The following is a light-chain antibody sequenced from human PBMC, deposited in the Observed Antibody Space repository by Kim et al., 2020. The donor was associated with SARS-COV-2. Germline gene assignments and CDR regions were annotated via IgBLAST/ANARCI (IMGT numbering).Light chain of an antibody. J-gene: IGLJ3*02. V-gene: IGLV3-19*02. Sequence: SSELTQDPAVSVALGQTVRITCQGDSLRSYYASWYQQKPGQAPVRVIYGKNNRPSGIPDRFSGSSSGNTASLTITGAQVEDEADYYCNSWDSSGNHWVFGGGTQLTVL. CDR2: GKN. CDR1: SLRSYY. CDR3: NSWDSSGNHWV.